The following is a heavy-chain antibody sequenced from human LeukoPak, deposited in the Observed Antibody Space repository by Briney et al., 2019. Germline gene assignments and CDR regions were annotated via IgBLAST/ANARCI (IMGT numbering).Heavy chain of an antibody. Sequence: GGSLRLSCVASGFTFSDHYMSWIRQAPGKGLEWLSYISNTGSRIFYADSVKGRFTISRDNAKNSLYLQMNSLRAEDTAVYYCARDHGSSWYQSSYYYYMDVWGKGTTVTVSS. CDR3: ARDHGSSWYQSSYYYYMDV. V-gene: IGHV3-11*04. D-gene: IGHD6-13*01. CDR1: GFTFSDHY. CDR2: ISNTGSRI. J-gene: IGHJ6*03.